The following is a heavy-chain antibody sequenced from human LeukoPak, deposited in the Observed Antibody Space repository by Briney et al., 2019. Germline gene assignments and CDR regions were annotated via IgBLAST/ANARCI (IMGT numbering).Heavy chain of an antibody. CDR3: AREQYSSSWNWFDP. V-gene: IGHV4-59*12. Sequence: SETLSLTCTVSGGSISGYYWSWIRQPPGKGLEWIGYIYYSGSTNYNPSLKSRVTISVDTSKNQFSLKLSSVTAADTAVYYCAREQYSSSWNWFDPWGQGTLVTVSS. D-gene: IGHD6-13*01. J-gene: IGHJ5*02. CDR1: GGSISGYY. CDR2: IYYSGST.